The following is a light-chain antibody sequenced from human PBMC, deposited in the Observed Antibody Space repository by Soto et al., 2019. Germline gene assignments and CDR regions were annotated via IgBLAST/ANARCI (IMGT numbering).Light chain of an antibody. CDR1: SSDVGGYNY. CDR2: DVS. CDR3: SSYTSSSTLAYV. Sequence: QSVLTQPASVSGSPGQSFTISCTGTSSDVGGYNYVSWYQQHPGKAPKLMIYDVSNRPSGVSNRFSGSKSGNTASLTISGLQAEDEADYYCSSYTSSSTLAYVFGTGTKLTVL. J-gene: IGLJ1*01. V-gene: IGLV2-14*01.